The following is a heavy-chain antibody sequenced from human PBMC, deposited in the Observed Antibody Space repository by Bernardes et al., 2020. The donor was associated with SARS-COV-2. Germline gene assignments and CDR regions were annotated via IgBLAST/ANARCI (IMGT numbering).Heavy chain of an antibody. D-gene: IGHD5-12*01. V-gene: IGHV1-2*04. J-gene: IGHJ6*02. CDR1: GYTFPGYY. Sequence: ASVQVSCKASGYTFPGYYMPWVRQAPGQGLEWMGWITPNSGGTNYAQKFQGWVTMTRDTSISTAYMELSRLRSDDTAVYYCARADIVATGYGMDVWGQGTTVTVSS. CDR3: ARADIVATGYGMDV. CDR2: ITPNSGGT.